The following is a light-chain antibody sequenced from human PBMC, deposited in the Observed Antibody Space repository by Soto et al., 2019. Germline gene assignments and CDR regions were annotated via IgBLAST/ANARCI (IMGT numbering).Light chain of an antibody. CDR3: QQYGSSSWT. V-gene: IGKV3-20*01. CDR2: AAS. J-gene: IGKJ1*01. Sequence: EIVLTQSPGTLSSSPGERATLSCRASQSVSSSYLAWYRQKPGQAPRLLIYAASSRATGIPDRFSGSGSGTDFTLTISRLEPEDFAVYYCQQYGSSSWTFGQGPRWNSN. CDR1: QSVSSSY.